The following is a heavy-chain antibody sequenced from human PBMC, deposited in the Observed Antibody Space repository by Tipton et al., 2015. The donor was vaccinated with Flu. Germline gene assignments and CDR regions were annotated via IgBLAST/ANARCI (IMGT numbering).Heavy chain of an antibody. CDR3: ATVNGCHQGRSWYFDL. J-gene: IGHJ2*01. D-gene: IGHD5-24*01. V-gene: IGHV3-7*01. Sequence: SLRLSCAASGFILSISWMSWVRQAPGKGLEWVDKINQGGSEKYSVDSVKGRFTITRDNANNSLYLQMHSLRAQDTAVYYCATVNGCHQGRSWYFDLWGRGTLVTVSS. CDR2: INQGGSEK. CDR1: GFILSISW.